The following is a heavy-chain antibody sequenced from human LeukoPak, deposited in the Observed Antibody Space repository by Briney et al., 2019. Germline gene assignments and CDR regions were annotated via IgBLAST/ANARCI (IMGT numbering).Heavy chain of an antibody. V-gene: IGHV4-39*07. Sequence: PSETLSLTCTVSGGSISSSSYYWGWIRQPPGKGLEWIGSIYYSGSTYYNPSLKSRVTISVDTSKNQFSLKLSPVTAADTAVYYCARTYYYGSGNLYYFDYWGQGTLVIVSS. CDR1: GGSISSSSYY. CDR3: ARTYYYGSGNLYYFDY. D-gene: IGHD3-10*01. J-gene: IGHJ4*02. CDR2: IYYSGST.